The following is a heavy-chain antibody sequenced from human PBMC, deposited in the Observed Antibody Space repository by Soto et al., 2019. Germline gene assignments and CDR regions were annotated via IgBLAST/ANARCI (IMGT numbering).Heavy chain of an antibody. V-gene: IGHV3-33*01. Sequence: QVQLVESGGGVVQPGRSLRLSCVVSGFIFSSFGMHWVRQAPGKGLEWVGFIWNDGSNTDYVDSVKGRFTISRDNSKNSLYLHMLSGRDEDRDVCSWGREGILGSQPELDNWGQGTLVTVSS. CDR2: IWNDGSNT. CDR3: GREGILGSQPELDN. CDR1: GFIFSSFG. J-gene: IGHJ4*02. D-gene: IGHD3-10*01.